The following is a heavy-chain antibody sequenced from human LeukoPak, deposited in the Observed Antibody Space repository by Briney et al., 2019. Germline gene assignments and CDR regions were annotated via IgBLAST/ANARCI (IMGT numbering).Heavy chain of an antibody. CDR3: ARDPDAIVGATPFDY. D-gene: IGHD1-26*01. Sequence: ASAKVSCKASGYTFTGYYMHWVRQAPGQGLEWMGWINPNSGGTNYAQKFQGRVTMTRDTSISTAYMELSRLRSDDTAVYYCARDPDAIVGATPFDYWGQGTLVTVSS. CDR2: INPNSGGT. V-gene: IGHV1-2*02. J-gene: IGHJ4*02. CDR1: GYTFTGYY.